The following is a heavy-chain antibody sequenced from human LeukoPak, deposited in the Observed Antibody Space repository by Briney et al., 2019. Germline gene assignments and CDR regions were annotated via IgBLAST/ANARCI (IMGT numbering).Heavy chain of an antibody. Sequence: SETLSLTCTVSGGSISSYYWSWLRQPAGKGLEWIGRIYTSGSTNYNPSLKSRVTMSVDTSKNQFSLKLSSVTAADTAVYYCASRYSSSDYYYYMDVWGKGTTVTVSS. V-gene: IGHV4-4*07. CDR1: GGSISSYY. J-gene: IGHJ6*03. D-gene: IGHD6-6*01. CDR3: ASRYSSSDYYYYMDV. CDR2: IYTSGST.